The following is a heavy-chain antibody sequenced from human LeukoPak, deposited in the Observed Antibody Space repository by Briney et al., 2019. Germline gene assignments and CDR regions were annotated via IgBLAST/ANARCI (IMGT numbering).Heavy chain of an antibody. CDR3: TTDREFCSSTSCYGYYYYYCMDV. V-gene: IGHV3-15*01. Sequence: GGSLRLSCAASGFTFSNAWMSWVRQAPGKGLGWVGRIKSKTDGGTTDYAAPVKGRFTISRDDSKNTLYLQMNSLKTEDTAVYYCTTDREFCSSTSCYGYYYYYCMDVWGKGTTVTVSS. J-gene: IGHJ6*03. CDR2: IKSKTDGGTT. D-gene: IGHD2-2*01. CDR1: GFTFSNAW.